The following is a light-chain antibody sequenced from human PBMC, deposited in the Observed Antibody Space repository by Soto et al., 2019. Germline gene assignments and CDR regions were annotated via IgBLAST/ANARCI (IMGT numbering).Light chain of an antibody. CDR3: TSYAGSNNFFYV. J-gene: IGLJ1*01. CDR2: EVS. CDR1: SSDVGGYNY. Sequence: QSVLTQPPSASGFPGQSVTISCTGTSSDVGGYNYVSWYQQHPGKAPKLMIYEVSKRPSGVPDRFSGSKSGNTASLTVSGLQAEDEADYYCTSYAGSNNFFYVFGTGTKVTV. V-gene: IGLV2-8*01.